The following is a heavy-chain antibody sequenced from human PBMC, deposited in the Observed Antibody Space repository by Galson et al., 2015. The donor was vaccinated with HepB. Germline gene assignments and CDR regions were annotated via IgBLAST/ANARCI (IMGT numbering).Heavy chain of an antibody. V-gene: IGHV1-18*01. J-gene: IGHJ4*02. CDR3: ARGLGYCSSTSCRIFDY. Sequence: SVKVSCKASGYTFTSYGISWVRQAPGQGLEWMGWISAYNGNTNYAQKLQGRVTMTTDTSTSTAYMELRSLRSDDTAVYYCARGLGYCSSTSCRIFDYWGQGTLVTVSS. CDR2: ISAYNGNT. D-gene: IGHD2-2*01. CDR1: GYTFTSYG.